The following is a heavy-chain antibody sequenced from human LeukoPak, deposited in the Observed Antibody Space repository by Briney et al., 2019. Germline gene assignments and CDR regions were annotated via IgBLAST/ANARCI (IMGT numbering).Heavy chain of an antibody. D-gene: IGHD6-19*01. CDR3: AKDSLQWLDNPPLAFDI. CDR1: GFTFSSYA. V-gene: IGHV3-23*01. Sequence: GGSLRLSCAASGFTFSSYAMSWVRQAPGKGLEWVSAISGSGGSTYYADSVKGRFTISRDNSKNTLYLLMNSLRAEDTAVYYCAKDSLQWLDNPPLAFDIWGQGTMVTVSS. CDR2: ISGSGGST. J-gene: IGHJ3*02.